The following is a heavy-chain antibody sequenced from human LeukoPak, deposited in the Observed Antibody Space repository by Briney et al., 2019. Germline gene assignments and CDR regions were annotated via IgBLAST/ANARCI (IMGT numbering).Heavy chain of an antibody. CDR2: IYTSGST. V-gene: IGHV4-4*07. Sequence: SETLSLTCTVSGGSISSYYWSWIRQPAGKGLEWIGRIYTSGSTNYNPSLKSRVTISVDTSKNQFSLKLSSVTAADTAVYYCARVLGGYPAPSGGNFGWFDPWGQGTLVTVSS. CDR3: ARVLGGYPAPSGGNFGWFDP. CDR1: GGSISSYY. J-gene: IGHJ5*02. D-gene: IGHD5-12*01.